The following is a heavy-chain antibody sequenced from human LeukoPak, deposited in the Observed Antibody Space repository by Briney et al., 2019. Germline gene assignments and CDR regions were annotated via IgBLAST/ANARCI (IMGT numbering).Heavy chain of an antibody. CDR3: ARKGSGWYIDY. CDR1: GYIFTGYY. Sequence: ASVKVSCKASGYIFTGYYMHWVRQAPGQGLEWMGWISAYNGNTNYAQKLQGRVTMTTDTSTSTAYMELRSLRSDDTAVYYCARKGSGWYIDYWGQGTLVTVSS. J-gene: IGHJ4*02. CDR2: ISAYNGNT. V-gene: IGHV1-18*04. D-gene: IGHD6-19*01.